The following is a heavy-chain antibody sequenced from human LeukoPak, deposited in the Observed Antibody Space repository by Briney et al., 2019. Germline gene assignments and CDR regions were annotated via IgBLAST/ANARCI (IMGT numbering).Heavy chain of an antibody. CDR2: MNPNSGNT. J-gene: IGHJ4*02. D-gene: IGHD1-26*01. V-gene: IGHV1-8*01. Sequence: ASVKVSCKASGYTFTSYDINWVRQATGQGLEWMGWMNPNSGNTGYAQTFQGRVTMTRNTSISTAYMELSSLRSEDTAVYYCARKKGGWRVGATTRFDYWGQGTLVTVSS. CDR3: ARKKGGWRVGATTRFDY. CDR1: GYTFTSYD.